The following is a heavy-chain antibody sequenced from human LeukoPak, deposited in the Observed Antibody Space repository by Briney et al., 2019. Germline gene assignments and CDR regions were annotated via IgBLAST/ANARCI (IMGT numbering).Heavy chain of an antibody. CDR2: ISSSNNYI. CDR3: ARLYEVTGILYYTTAGTFDI. Sequence: GGSLRLSCAASGFTFSSYSMNWVRQAPGKGLEWVSSISSSNNYIYYADSVKGRFTISRDSAKNSLCLQMNNLRAEDTAVYYCARLYEVTGILYYTTAGTFDIWGQGTMVTVSS. CDR1: GFTFSSYS. D-gene: IGHD2-8*01. V-gene: IGHV3-21*01. J-gene: IGHJ3*02.